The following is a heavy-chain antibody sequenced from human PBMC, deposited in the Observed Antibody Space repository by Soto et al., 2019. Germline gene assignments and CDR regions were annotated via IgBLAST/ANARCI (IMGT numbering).Heavy chain of an antibody. CDR2: IWYDGSNK. D-gene: IGHD1-26*01. CDR3: ARDRYSGSYLDY. Sequence: QVQLVESGGGVVQPGRSLRLSCAASGFTFSSYGMHWVGQAPGKGLEWVAVIWYDGSNKYYADSVKGRFTISRDNSKNTLYLQMNSMRAEDTAVYYCARDRYSGSYLDYWGQGTLVTVSS. V-gene: IGHV3-33*01. CDR1: GFTFSSYG. J-gene: IGHJ4*02.